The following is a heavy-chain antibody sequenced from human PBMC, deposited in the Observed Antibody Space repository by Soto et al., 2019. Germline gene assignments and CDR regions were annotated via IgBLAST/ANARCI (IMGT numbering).Heavy chain of an antibody. CDR1: GFTFSSYA. CDR3: TKDIITMIVVVTLFDY. J-gene: IGHJ4*02. Sequence: PGGSLRLSCAASGFTFSSYAMSWVRQAPGKGLEWVSAISGSGGSTYYADSVKGRFTISRDNSKNTLYLQMNSLRAEDTAVYYCTKDIITMIVVVTLFDYWGQGTPVTVSS. CDR2: ISGSGGST. V-gene: IGHV3-23*01. D-gene: IGHD3-22*01.